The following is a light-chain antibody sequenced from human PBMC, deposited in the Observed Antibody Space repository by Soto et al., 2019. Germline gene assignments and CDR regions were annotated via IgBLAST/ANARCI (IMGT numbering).Light chain of an antibody. V-gene: IGKV3-20*01. CDR2: GAS. J-gene: IGKJ1*01. Sequence: EIVLTQPPCTLSLSPGERATLSCRAIQSVGSSYLAWYQQKPGQAPRLLIYGASSRATGIPDRFSGSGSGTDFTLTISRLEPEDFAVYYCQQYGSSLTWTFGQGTKVDI. CDR1: QSVGSSY. CDR3: QQYGSSLTWT.